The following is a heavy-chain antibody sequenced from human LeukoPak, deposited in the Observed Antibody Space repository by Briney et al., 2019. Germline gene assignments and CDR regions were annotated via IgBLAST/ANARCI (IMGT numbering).Heavy chain of an antibody. CDR1: GGSFSGYY. CDR2: INPSGST. V-gene: IGHV4-34*01. D-gene: IGHD3-10*01. CDR3: ARGHITMPSPPKKRRYYFDY. J-gene: IGHJ4*02. Sequence: SETLSLTCAVYGGSFSGYYWSWIRQPPGKGLEWIGEINPSGSTNYNPSLKSRVTISVDTSKTQFSLKLSSVTAADTAVYYCARGHITMPSPPKKRRYYFDYWGQGTLVTVSS.